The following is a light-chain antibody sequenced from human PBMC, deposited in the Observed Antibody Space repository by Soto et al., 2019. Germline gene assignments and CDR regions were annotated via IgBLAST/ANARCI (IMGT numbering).Light chain of an antibody. CDR2: DVS. J-gene: IGLJ1*01. CDR1: SSDVGRYNY. V-gene: IGLV2-8*01. Sequence: QSVRTQPPSASGSPGQSVTISCTGTSSDVGRYNYVSWYQHHPGKAPKLIIYDVSQRPSGVPDRFSGSKSGNTASLTVSGLQAEDEADYYCNSYADSNTYVFGTGTKVTVL. CDR3: NSYADSNTYV.